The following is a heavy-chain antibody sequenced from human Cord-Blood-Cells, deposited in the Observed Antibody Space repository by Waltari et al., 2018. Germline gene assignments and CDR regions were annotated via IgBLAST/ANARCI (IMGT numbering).Heavy chain of an antibody. D-gene: IGHD2-2*01. CDR2: ISSSSSTI. CDR3: ARDRVGYCSSTSCYEGDSYFDY. J-gene: IGHJ4*02. Sequence: EVQLVASGGGLVQPGGSLRLSCAASGFTFSSYSMNWVRQAPGEGLAGVSYISSSSSTIYYADSVKGRFTISRDNAKNSLYLQMNSLRDEDTAVYYCARDRVGYCSSTSCYEGDSYFDYWGQGTLVTVSS. CDR1: GFTFSSYS. V-gene: IGHV3-48*02.